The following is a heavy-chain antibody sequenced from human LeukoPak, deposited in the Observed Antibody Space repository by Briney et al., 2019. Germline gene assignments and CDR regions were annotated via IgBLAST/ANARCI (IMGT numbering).Heavy chain of an antibody. CDR1: GGSISSYY. D-gene: IGHD2-2*01. CDR3: ARRGTSWSDP. V-gene: IGHV4-4*09. CDR2: IYTSGST. Sequence: SETLSLTCTVSGGSISSYYWSWIRQPPGKGLEWIGYIYTSGSTNYNPSLKSRVTISVDTSKNQFSLKLSSVTAADTAVYYCARRGTSWSDPWGQGTLVTVSS. J-gene: IGHJ5*02.